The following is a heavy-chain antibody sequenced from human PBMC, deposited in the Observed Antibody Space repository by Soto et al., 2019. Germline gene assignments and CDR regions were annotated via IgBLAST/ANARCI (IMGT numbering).Heavy chain of an antibody. V-gene: IGHV3-48*02. CDR2: ISSSSSTI. D-gene: IGHD2-2*01. J-gene: IGHJ6*02. CDR3: ARVSYCSSTSCLNYYYYGMDV. Sequence: GGSLRLSCAASGFTFSSYGMNWVRQAPGKGLEWVSYISSSSSTIYYADSVKGRFTISRDNAKNSLYLQMNSLRDEDTAVYYCARVSYCSSTSCLNYYYYGMDVWGQGTTVTVSS. CDR1: GFTFSSYG.